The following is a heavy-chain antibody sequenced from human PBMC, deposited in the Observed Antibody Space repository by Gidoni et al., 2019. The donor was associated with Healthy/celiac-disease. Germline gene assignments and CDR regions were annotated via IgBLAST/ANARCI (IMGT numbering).Heavy chain of an antibody. Sequence: QLQLQQSGPGLGMPLETLALTCTVSGGSMSSSSYYWGWIRPPPGKGLEWIGSIYYRGGTNYHPPLKKRVTISVDTSKNQFSLKLSSVTAADTAVYYCARHVVLVRGVITPHFDYWGQGTLVTVSS. D-gene: IGHD3-10*01. J-gene: IGHJ4*02. CDR1: GGSMSSSSYY. V-gene: IGHV4-39*01. CDR3: ARHVVLVRGVITPHFDY. CDR2: IYYRGGT.